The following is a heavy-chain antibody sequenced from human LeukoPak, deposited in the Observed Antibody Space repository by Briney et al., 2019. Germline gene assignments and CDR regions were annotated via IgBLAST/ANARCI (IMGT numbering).Heavy chain of an antibody. CDR2: ISYDGSNE. CDR3: AKDYSSYYYGSGSYYYYYGMDV. J-gene: IGHJ6*04. CDR1: GFTFSSYG. Sequence: PGGSLRLSCAASGFTFSSYGMHWVRQAPGKGLEWVAVISYDGSNEYYADSVKGRFTISRDNSKNTLYLQMNSLRAEATAVYYCAKDYSSYYYGSGSYYYYYGMDVWGKGTTVTVSS. V-gene: IGHV3-30*18. D-gene: IGHD3-10*01.